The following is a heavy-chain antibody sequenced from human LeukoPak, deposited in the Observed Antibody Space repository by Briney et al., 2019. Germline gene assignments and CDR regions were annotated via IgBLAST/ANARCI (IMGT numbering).Heavy chain of an antibody. CDR2: IDWDDDK. D-gene: IGHD5-18*01. Sequence: SGPTPVNPTQTLTLTCTFSGFSLSPSEMRVSWFRQPPGNALAWLARIDWDDDKVYSTSVKTRVTISKDTSKIQVVLTMTNMDPVDTGTYYCARMGEYSYGGSYYFDYWGQGTLVTVSS. CDR3: ARMGEYSYGGSYYFDY. J-gene: IGHJ4*02. CDR1: GFSLSPSEMR. V-gene: IGHV2-70*04.